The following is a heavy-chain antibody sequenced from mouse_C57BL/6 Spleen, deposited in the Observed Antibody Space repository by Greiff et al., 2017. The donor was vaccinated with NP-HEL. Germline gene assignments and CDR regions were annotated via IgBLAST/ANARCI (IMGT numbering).Heavy chain of an antibody. CDR2: IYPRSGNP. CDR3: AREDYYAMDY. CDR1: GYTFTSYG. Sequence: VQLQESGAELARPGASVKLSCKASGYTFTSYGISWVKQRTGQGLEWIGEIYPRSGNPYYNEKFKGKATLTADKSSSTAYMELRSLTSEDSAVYFCAREDYYAMDYWGQGTSVTVAS. V-gene: IGHV1-81*01. J-gene: IGHJ4*01.